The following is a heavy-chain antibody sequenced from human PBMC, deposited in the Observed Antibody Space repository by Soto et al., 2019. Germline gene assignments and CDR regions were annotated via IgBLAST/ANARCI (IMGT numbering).Heavy chain of an antibody. CDR2: ISYSGGS. Sequence: SXTLSLTCNVSGGSITTYYWTWIRQPPGKGLELIGHISYSGGSKYSPSFRSRVSMSIDTSKSQVSLKLSSVTAADTAIYYCARDLYQGLSWFDPWGQGTLVTVSS. CDR1: GGSITTYY. V-gene: IGHV4-59*01. D-gene: IGHD3-16*02. CDR3: ARDLYQGLSWFDP. J-gene: IGHJ5*02.